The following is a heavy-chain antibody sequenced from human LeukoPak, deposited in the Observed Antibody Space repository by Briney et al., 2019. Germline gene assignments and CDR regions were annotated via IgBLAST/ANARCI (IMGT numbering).Heavy chain of an antibody. D-gene: IGHD6-19*01. V-gene: IGHV4-39*01. CDR3: ARIPTNAVPSAHNGFDI. CDR1: GGSIGSTNYY. Sequence: KSSETLSLTCTVSGGSIGSTNYYWGWIRQPPGKGLEWIANIYYSGSTYYNPSLKSRVTISVDTSKNQFSLRPNSVTAADTSIYYCARIPTNAVPSAHNGFDIWGQGTMLTVSS. J-gene: IGHJ3*02. CDR2: IYYSGST.